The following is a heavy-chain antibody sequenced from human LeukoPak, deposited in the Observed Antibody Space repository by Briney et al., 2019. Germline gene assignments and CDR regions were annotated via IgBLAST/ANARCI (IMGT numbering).Heavy chain of an antibody. D-gene: IGHD3-9*01. CDR2: ISSSSSYI. J-gene: IGHJ4*02. CDR1: GFTFSSYS. CDR3: ARDLRVGRYFDWFDY. Sequence: GGSLRLSCAASGFTFSSYSMNWVRQAPGKGLEWVSSISSSSSYIYYADSVKGRFTISRDNAKNSLYLQMNSLRAEDTAVYYCARDLRVGRYFDWFDYWGQGTLVTVSS. V-gene: IGHV3-21*01.